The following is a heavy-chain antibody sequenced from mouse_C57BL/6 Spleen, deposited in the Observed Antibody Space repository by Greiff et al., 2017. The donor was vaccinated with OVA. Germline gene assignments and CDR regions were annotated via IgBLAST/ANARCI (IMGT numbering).Heavy chain of an antibody. V-gene: IGHV1-72*01. D-gene: IGHD1-1*01. J-gene: IGHJ2*01. CDR2: IDPNSGGT. Sequence: QVQLQQPGAELVKPGASVKLSCKASGYTFTSYWMHWVKQRPGRGLEWIGRIDPNSGGTTYNEKFKSKATLTVDKPSSTAYMQLSSLTAEDSAGYYCARSPSITTVVGGYYFDYWGQGTTLTVSS. CDR1: GYTFTSYW. CDR3: ARSPSITTVVGGYYFDY.